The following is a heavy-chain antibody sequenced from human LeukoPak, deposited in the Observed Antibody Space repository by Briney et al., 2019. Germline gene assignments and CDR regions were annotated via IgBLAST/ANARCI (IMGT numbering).Heavy chain of an antibody. CDR1: GFTFSSYA. D-gene: IGHD3-22*01. CDR2: ISGSGGST. V-gene: IGHV3-23*01. J-gene: IGHJ4*02. CDR3: AKRGYSSGYSYYFDY. Sequence: GGSLRLSCAVSGFTFSSYAMSWVRQAPGKGLEWVSAISGSGGSTYYADSVKGRFTISRDNSKNTLYLQMNSLRAEDTAVYYCAKRGYSSGYSYYFDYWGQGTLVTVSS.